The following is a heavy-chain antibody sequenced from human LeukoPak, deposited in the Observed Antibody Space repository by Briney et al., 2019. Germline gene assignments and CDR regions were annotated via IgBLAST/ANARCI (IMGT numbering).Heavy chain of an antibody. CDR3: TTDGVGVEGATYDN. Sequence: GGSLRLSCAASGFTFINAWMAWVRQAPGKGLEWVGRVKAKAHGGTIEYAAPVKGRFTISRDDSKNTLYLQMNSLKTEDTAVYYCTTDGVGVEGATYDNWGQGTLVSVSS. CDR1: GFTFINAW. V-gene: IGHV3-15*01. J-gene: IGHJ4*02. CDR2: VKAKAHGGTI. D-gene: IGHD1-26*01.